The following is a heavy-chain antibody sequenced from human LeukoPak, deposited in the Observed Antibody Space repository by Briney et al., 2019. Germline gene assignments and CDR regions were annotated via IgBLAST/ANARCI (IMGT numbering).Heavy chain of an antibody. CDR3: TTDGVGVEGATYDN. Sequence: GGSLRLSCAASGFTFINAWMAWVRQAPGKGLEWVGRVKAKAHGGTIEYAAPVKGRFTISRDDSKNTLYLQMNSLKTEDTAVYYCTTDGVGVEGATYDNWGQGTLVSVSS. CDR1: GFTFINAW. V-gene: IGHV3-15*01. J-gene: IGHJ4*02. CDR2: VKAKAHGGTI. D-gene: IGHD1-26*01.